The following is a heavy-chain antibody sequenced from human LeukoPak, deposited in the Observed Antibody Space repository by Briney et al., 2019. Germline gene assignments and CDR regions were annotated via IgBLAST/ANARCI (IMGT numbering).Heavy chain of an antibody. CDR2: ISGSGGST. D-gene: IGHD6-19*01. J-gene: IGHJ4*02. CDR3: ARERGVAWLAYYFDY. CDR1: GFTFSSYA. Sequence: PGGSLRLSCAASGFTFSSYAMSWVRQAPGKGLEWVSAISGSGGSTYYADSVKGRFTISRDNSKNTLYLQMNSLRSEDTAVYYCARERGVAWLAYYFDYWGQGTLVTVSS. V-gene: IGHV3-23*01.